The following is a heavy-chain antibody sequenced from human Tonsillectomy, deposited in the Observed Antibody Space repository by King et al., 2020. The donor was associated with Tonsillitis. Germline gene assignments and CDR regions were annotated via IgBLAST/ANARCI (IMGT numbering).Heavy chain of an antibody. Sequence: QLQESGPGLVKPSETLSLSCSVSGDSISNNNYLWGWVRQPPGQGLEWIGSMHYSGSTYYNPSLKSRVTISVDTSKNRSSLKMTFVTAADTAVYYCARHPVWWSDRRSVWFDPWGQGTLVTVSS. CDR2: MHYSGST. V-gene: IGHV4-39*07. CDR3: ARHPVWWSDRRSVWFDP. J-gene: IGHJ5*02. D-gene: IGHD2-21*01. CDR1: GDSISNNNYL.